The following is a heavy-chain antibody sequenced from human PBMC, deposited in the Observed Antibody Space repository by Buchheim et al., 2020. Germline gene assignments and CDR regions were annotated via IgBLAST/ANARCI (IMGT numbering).Heavy chain of an antibody. J-gene: IGHJ6*02. D-gene: IGHD2-21*02. CDR2: IRYDGSNK. CDR3: AKVTVVTAPYYYYGMDV. Sequence: QVQLVESGGGVVQPGRSLRLSCAASGFTFSSYGMHWVRQAPGKGLEWVAFIRYDGSNKYYAASVKGRFTISRENSKTPLYLQMNSLRAEDTAVYYCAKVTVVTAPYYYYGMDVWGQGTT. CDR1: GFTFSSYG. V-gene: IGHV3-30*02.